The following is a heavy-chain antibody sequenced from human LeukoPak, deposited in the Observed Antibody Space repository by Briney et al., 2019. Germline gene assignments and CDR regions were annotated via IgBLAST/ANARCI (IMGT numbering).Heavy chain of an antibody. D-gene: IGHD2-2*01. CDR1: GFTVSSNY. Sequence: GGSLRLSCAASGFTVSSNYMSWVSQAPGRGLEWVSVIYSGGSTYYADSVKGRFTISRDNSKNTLYLQMNSLRAEDTAVYYCARDSTRSKGAFDIWGQGTMVTVSS. CDR3: ARDSTRSKGAFDI. J-gene: IGHJ3*02. V-gene: IGHV3-53*01. CDR2: IYSGGST.